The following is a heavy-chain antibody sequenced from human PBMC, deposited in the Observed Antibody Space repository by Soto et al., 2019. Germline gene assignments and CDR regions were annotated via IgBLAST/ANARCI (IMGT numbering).Heavy chain of an antibody. Sequence: ASVKVSCKASGYTFTNYYIHWVRQAPGQGLEWMAIINPNGGSTNYAQKFQGRVTLTRDTSTSTAYMDLSSLKSEDTAVYYCAKDVSNSGITIFGVVNHRALDAFDIWGQGTMVTV. V-gene: IGHV1-46*01. CDR2: INPNGGST. CDR3: AKDVSNSGITIFGVVNHRALDAFDI. J-gene: IGHJ3*02. CDR1: GYTFTNYY. D-gene: IGHD3-3*01.